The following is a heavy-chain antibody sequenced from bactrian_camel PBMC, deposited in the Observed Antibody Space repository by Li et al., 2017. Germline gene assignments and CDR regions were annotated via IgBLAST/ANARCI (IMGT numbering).Heavy chain of an antibody. CDR1: GYTISSSC. CDR2: ITINGGVT. D-gene: IGHD1*01. Sequence: DVQLVESGGGLVQPGGSLRLSCAAFGYTISSSCVGWFRQAPEKEREGVAIITINGGVTHYDDAVKGRFTIAQDKSKNTVSLQMNSLKPEDTGVYYCSVGRLAVCGSLWFLLHPEGYHYWGQGTQVTVS. CDR3: SVGRLAVCGSLWFLLHPEGYHY. J-gene: IGHJ4*01. V-gene: IGHV3S40*01.